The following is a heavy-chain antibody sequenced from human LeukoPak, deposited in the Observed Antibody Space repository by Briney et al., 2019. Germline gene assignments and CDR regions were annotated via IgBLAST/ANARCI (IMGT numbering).Heavy chain of an antibody. Sequence: PSETLSLTCTVSGGSISGGGYYWSWIRQHPGKGLEWIGYIYYSGSTYYNPSLKSRVTISVDTSKNQFSLKLSSVTAADTAVYYCARAWGKVPAADRYYFDYWGQGTLVTVSS. D-gene: IGHD2-2*01. CDR3: ARAWGKVPAADRYYFDY. CDR2: IYYSGST. V-gene: IGHV4-31*03. CDR1: GGSISGGGYY. J-gene: IGHJ4*02.